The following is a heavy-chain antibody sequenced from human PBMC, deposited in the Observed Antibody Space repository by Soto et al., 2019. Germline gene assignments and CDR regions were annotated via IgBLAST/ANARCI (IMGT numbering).Heavy chain of an antibody. CDR1: GYSFTSYW. Sequence: GESLKISCKGSGYSFTSYWIGWVRQMPGKGLEWMGIIYPGDSDTRYSPSFQGQVTISADKSISTAYLQWSSLKASDTAMYYCARGFADSYAYYYYYYGMDVWGQGTTVTVSS. V-gene: IGHV5-51*01. CDR2: IYPGDSDT. J-gene: IGHJ6*02. CDR3: ARGFADSYAYYYYYYGMDV. D-gene: IGHD5-18*01.